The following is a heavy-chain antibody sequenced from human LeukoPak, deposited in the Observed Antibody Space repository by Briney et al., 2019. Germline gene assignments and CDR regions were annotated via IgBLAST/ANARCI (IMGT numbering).Heavy chain of an antibody. Sequence: GGSLRLSCAASGFTFSSYAMSWVRQAPGKGLEWVSVINGSGGSTYYADSVKGRFTISRDNSKNTVHLQMNSLRAEDTAVYYCAKDLYSNYVFYYYGMDVWGQGTTVTVSS. CDR2: INGSGGST. D-gene: IGHD4-11*01. CDR3: AKDLYSNYVFYYYGMDV. V-gene: IGHV3-23*01. CDR1: GFTFSSYA. J-gene: IGHJ6*02.